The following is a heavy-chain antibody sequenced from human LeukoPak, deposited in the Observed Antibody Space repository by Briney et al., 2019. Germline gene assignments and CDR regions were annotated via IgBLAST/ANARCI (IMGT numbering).Heavy chain of an antibody. V-gene: IGHV1-2*02. CDR1: GYTFTGYY. CDR3: ARDGIAAAGTFDY. J-gene: IGHJ4*02. Sequence: ASVKVSCTASGYTFTGYYMHWVRQAPGQGLEWMGWINPNSGGTNYAQKFQGRVTMTRDTSISTAYMELSRLRSDDTAVYYCARDGIAAAGTFDYWGQGTLVTVSS. D-gene: IGHD6-13*01. CDR2: INPNSGGT.